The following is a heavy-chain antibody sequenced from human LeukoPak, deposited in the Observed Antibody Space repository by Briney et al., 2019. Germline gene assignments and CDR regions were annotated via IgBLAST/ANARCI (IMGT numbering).Heavy chain of an antibody. CDR1: GFTFSSYA. J-gene: IGHJ6*02. Sequence: GGSLRLSCAASGFTFSSYAMHWVRQAPGKGLEWVANIKQDGSEKYYVDSVKGRFTISRDNAKNSLYLQMNSLRAEDTAVYYCARVGSGTGYYYYGMDVWGQGTTVTVSS. CDR3: ARVGSGTGYYYYGMDV. CDR2: IKQDGSEK. D-gene: IGHD1-1*01. V-gene: IGHV3-7*03.